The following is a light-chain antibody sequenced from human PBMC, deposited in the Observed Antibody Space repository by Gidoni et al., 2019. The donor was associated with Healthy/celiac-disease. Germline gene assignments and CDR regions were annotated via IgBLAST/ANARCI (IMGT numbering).Light chain of an antibody. V-gene: IGLV2-23*01. CDR1: SSDVGSYNL. Sequence: QSALTQPASVSGSPGQSITISCTGTSSDVGSYNLVSWYQQHPGKAPKLMIYEGSKRPSGVSNRFSGSKSGNTASLTISGRQAEDEADYYCCSYAGSSTLVFGGGTKLXVL. CDR3: CSYAGSSTLV. J-gene: IGLJ2*01. CDR2: EGS.